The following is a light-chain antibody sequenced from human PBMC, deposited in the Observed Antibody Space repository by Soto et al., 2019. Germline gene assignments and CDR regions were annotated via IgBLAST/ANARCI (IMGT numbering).Light chain of an antibody. V-gene: IGLV4-69*01. CDR2: LNSDGSH. CDR3: QTWGTGIGV. J-gene: IGLJ2*01. CDR1: SGHSSYA. Sequence: QSVLTQSPSASASLGASVKLTCTLSSGHSSYAIAWHQQQPEKGPRYLMKLNSDGSHSKGDGIPDRFSGSSSGAERYLTISSLQSEDEADYYCQTWGTGIGVFGGGTQLTVL.